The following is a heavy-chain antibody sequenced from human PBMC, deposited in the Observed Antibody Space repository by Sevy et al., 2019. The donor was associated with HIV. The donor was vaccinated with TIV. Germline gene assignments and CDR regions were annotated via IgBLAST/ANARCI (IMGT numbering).Heavy chain of an antibody. J-gene: IGHJ4*02. Sequence: SETLSLTCTVSGGSISSYYWSWIRQPPGKGLEWIGYIYYSGSTNYNPSLKSRVTISVDTSKNQFSLKLSSVTAADRAVYYSAREAPLDYYDSSGYFDYWGQGTLVTVSS. D-gene: IGHD3-22*01. CDR3: AREAPLDYYDSSGYFDY. V-gene: IGHV4-59*01. CDR2: IYYSGST. CDR1: GGSISSYY.